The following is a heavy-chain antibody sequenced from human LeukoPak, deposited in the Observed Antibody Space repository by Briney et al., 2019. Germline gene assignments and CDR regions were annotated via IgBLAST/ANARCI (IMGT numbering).Heavy chain of an antibody. CDR2: INHSGYT. J-gene: IGHJ4*02. D-gene: IGHD4-17*01. V-gene: IGHV4-34*01. Sequence: SETLSLTCAVSGVSFDDYYWSWVRQTPGKGLEWLGEINHSGYTNDSPSLKSRVTLSIDTSRKQFSLNLRSVTVADAGIYYCTRMTTGHDYWGQGTLVTVSS. CDR1: GVSFDDYY. CDR3: TRMTTGHDY.